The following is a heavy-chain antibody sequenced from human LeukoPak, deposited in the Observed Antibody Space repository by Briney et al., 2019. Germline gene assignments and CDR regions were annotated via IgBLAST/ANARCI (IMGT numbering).Heavy chain of an antibody. CDR2: ISYDGSNK. CDR3: ARDKVRPVITVTTMVCDY. V-gene: IGHV3-30*04. CDR1: GFTFSSYA. Sequence: PGRSLRLSCAASGFTFSSYAMHWVRQAPGKGLEWVAVISYDGSNKYYADSVKGRFTISRDNSKNTLYLQMNSLRAEDTAVYYCARDKVRPVITVTTMVCDYWGQGTLVTVSS. D-gene: IGHD4-17*01. J-gene: IGHJ4*02.